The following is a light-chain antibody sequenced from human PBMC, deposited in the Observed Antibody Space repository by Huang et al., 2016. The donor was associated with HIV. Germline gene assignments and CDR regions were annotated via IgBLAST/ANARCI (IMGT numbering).Light chain of an antibody. Sequence: DIVVTQSPDSLALSLGGRAAINCTASQSVLKTSNNKNCLSWYQLKPGQPPKLLIYWASTRASGVPDRFSCSGSGTHFTLTIASLQAEDVAVYYCHQYYDTPQTFGQGTKVEVK. J-gene: IGKJ1*01. V-gene: IGKV4-1*01. CDR1: QSVLKTSNNKNC. CDR2: WAS. CDR3: HQYYDTPQT.